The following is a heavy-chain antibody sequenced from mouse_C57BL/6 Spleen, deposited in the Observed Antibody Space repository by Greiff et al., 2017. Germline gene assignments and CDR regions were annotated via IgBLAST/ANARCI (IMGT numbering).Heavy chain of an antibody. J-gene: IGHJ1*03. V-gene: IGHV1-15*01. D-gene: IGHD1-1*01. CDR2: IDPETGGT. CDR1: GYTFTDYE. CDR3: SREVVRFSFDV. Sequence: VQLQQSGAELVRPGASVTLSCTASGYTFTDYEMHWVKQTPVHGLEWIGAIDPETGGTAYNQKFKGKAILTADKSSNTAYMELRSLTSEDSAVYYCSREVVRFSFDVWGTGTTVTVSS.